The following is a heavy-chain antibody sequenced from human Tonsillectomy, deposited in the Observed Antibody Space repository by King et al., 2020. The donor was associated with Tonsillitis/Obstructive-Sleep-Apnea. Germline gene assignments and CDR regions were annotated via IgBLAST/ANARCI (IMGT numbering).Heavy chain of an antibody. D-gene: IGHD3-22*01. CDR2: ISGDGGST. CDR1: GFTFDDYA. CDR3: SKDSRYYDSSGYFTFQH. J-gene: IGHJ1*01. V-gene: IGHV3-43*02. Sequence: VQLVESGGGVVQPGGSLRLSCAASGFTFDDYAMHWVRQAPGKGLEWVSLISGDGGSTYYADSVKGRFTISRDNSKNSLYLQMNSLRTEDTALYYCSKDSRYYDSSGYFTFQHWGQGXLVTVSS.